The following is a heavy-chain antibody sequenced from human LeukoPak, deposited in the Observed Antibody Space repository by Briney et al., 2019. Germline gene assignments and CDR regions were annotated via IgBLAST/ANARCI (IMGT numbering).Heavy chain of an antibody. CDR2: ISSSGSTI. CDR3: AREEIVVVPTAMNWFDP. D-gene: IGHD2-2*01. Sequence: GGSLRLSCAASGFTFSDYYMLWIRQAPGKGLEWVSYISSSGSTIYYADSVKGRFTISRDNAKNSLYLQMNSLRAEDTAVYYCAREEIVVVPTAMNWFDPWGQGTLVTVSS. CDR1: GFTFSDYY. J-gene: IGHJ5*02. V-gene: IGHV3-11*01.